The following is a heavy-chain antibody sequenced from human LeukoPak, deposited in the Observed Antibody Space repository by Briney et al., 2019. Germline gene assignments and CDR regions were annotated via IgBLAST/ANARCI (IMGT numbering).Heavy chain of an antibody. V-gene: IGHV1-18*01. CDR3: ARDTVEAYYGSGSYSY. D-gene: IGHD3-10*01. Sequence: ASVKVSCKASGYTFTSYGISWVRQAPGQGLEWMGWISAYNGNTNYEQKLQGRVTMTTDTSTSTAYMELRSLRSDDTAVYYCARDTVEAYYGSGSYSYWGQGTLVTVSS. J-gene: IGHJ4*02. CDR1: GYTFTSYG. CDR2: ISAYNGNT.